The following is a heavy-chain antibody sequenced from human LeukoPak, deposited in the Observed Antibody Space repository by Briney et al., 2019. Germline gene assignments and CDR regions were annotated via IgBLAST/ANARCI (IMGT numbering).Heavy chain of an antibody. Sequence: ASVKVSCKTSGYTFSNHGISWVRQAPGQGLEWMGWISGYNGNTNYVKKFRGRVTMTTDTSTSTAYMELRGLSSDDTALYYCARDLSLGRHDDGEPFDYWGQGTLVTVSS. CDR1: GYTFSNHG. V-gene: IGHV1-18*01. J-gene: IGHJ4*02. D-gene: IGHD4-17*01. CDR2: ISGYNGNT. CDR3: ARDLSLGRHDDGEPFDY.